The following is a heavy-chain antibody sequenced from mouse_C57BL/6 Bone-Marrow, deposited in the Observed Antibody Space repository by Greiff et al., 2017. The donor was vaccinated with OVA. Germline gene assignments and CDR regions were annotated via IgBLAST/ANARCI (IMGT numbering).Heavy chain of an antibody. CDR1: GFSFNTYA. J-gene: IGHJ4*01. Sequence: EVKVVESGGGLVQPKGSLKLSCAASGFSFNTYAMNWVRQAPGKGLEWVARIRSKSNNYATYYADSVKDRFTISRDDSESMLYLQMNNLKTEDTAMYYCVRDWDRYAMDYWGQGTSVTVSS. CDR3: VRDWDRYAMDY. D-gene: IGHD4-1*01. CDR2: IRSKSNNYAT. V-gene: IGHV10-1*01.